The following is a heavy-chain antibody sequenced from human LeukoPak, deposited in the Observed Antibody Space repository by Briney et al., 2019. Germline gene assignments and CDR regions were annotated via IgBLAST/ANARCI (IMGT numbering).Heavy chain of an antibody. J-gene: IGHJ5*02. CDR3: ARWVGDFGNWFDP. Sequence: GASVKVSCKASGYTFTGYYMHWVRQAPGQGLEWMGWIDPNSGGTNYAQKFQGWVTMTRDTSISTAYMELSRLRSDDTAVYYCARWVGDFGNWFDPWGQGTLVTVSS. CDR2: IDPNSGGT. V-gene: IGHV1-2*04. CDR1: GYTFTGYY. D-gene: IGHD3-3*01.